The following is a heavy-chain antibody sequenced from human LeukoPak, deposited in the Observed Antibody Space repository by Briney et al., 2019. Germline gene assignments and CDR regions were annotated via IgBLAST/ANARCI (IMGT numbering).Heavy chain of an antibody. V-gene: IGHV1-18*04. J-gene: IGHJ6*04. CDR2: ISAYNGNT. Sequence: ASVKVSCKASGYTFTSYGISWVREAPGPGLEWMGWISAYNGNTNYAQKLRGRDTMTTDTATSTAYMELRSLRSDDTAVYYCARDRGVRYFDWLSPAYGMDVWGKGTTVTVSS. CDR3: ARDRGVRYFDWLSPAYGMDV. D-gene: IGHD3-9*01. CDR1: GYTFTSYG.